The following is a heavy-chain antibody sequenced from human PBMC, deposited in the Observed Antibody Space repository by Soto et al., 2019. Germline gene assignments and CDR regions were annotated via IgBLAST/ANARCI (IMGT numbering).Heavy chain of an antibody. CDR2: ISAYNGNT. D-gene: IGHD6-13*01. J-gene: IGHJ5*02. Sequence: GASVKVSCKASGYTFTSYGISWVRQAPGQGLEWMGWISAYNGNTNYAQKLQGRVTMTTDTSTSIAYMELRSLRSDDTAVYYCARDGYSSRIVPSILNWFDPWGQGTLVTVSP. CDR1: GYTFTSYG. CDR3: ARDGYSSRIVPSILNWFDP. V-gene: IGHV1-18*01.